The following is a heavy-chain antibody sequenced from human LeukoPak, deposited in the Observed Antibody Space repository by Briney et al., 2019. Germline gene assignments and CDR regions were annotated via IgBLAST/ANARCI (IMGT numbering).Heavy chain of an antibody. D-gene: IGHD6-13*01. CDR1: GFTFNNAW. Sequence: PGGSLRLSCAASGFTFNNAWMTWVRQAPGKGLEWVGRIKRKTDGGTTDYAAPVKGRFTISRDDSKNTLYLQMDSLKTEDTAVYYCTTEGIAAKDYWGQGTLVTVSS. J-gene: IGHJ4*02. V-gene: IGHV3-15*01. CDR2: IKRKTDGGTT. CDR3: TTEGIAAKDY.